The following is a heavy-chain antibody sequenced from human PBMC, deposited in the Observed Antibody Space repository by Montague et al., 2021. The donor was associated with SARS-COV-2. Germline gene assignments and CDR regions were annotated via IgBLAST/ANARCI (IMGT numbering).Heavy chain of an antibody. V-gene: IGHV4-4*07. CDR3: ARTPTRPLSLDS. D-gene: IGHD6-6*01. Sequence: SETLSLTCAVSGGSITGFSWSWVRQPAGKGVEWIGRVTTSGTTNXSPSLRSRVTMSVDTSKNQFSLNLNSVTAADTAIYYCARTPTRPLSLDSWGQGTLVTASS. J-gene: IGHJ4*02. CDR2: VTTSGTT. CDR1: GGSITGFS.